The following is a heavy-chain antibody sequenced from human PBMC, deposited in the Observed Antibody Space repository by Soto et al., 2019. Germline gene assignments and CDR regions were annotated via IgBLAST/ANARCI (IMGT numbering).Heavy chain of an antibody. CDR1: GGSISSGGYY. Sequence: QVQLQESGPGLVKPSQTLSLTCTVSGGSISSGGYYWSWIRQHPGKGLEWIGYIYYSGSTYYNPSLKSRVTISVDTSKNQFSLKLSSVTAADTAVYYCARVGWRYQIAVAGQFDYWGQGTLVTVSS. CDR2: IYYSGST. J-gene: IGHJ4*02. CDR3: ARVGWRYQIAVAGQFDY. D-gene: IGHD6-19*01. V-gene: IGHV4-31*03.